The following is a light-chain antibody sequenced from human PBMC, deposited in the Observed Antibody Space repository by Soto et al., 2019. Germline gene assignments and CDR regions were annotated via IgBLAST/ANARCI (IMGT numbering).Light chain of an antibody. J-gene: IGKJ4*01. CDR1: QSVSSSY. V-gene: IGKV3-20*01. CDR2: DAS. CDR3: QQYNSSPST. Sequence: EIVLTQSPGTLSLSPGERATLSCRASQSVSSSYLAWYQQKPGQAPRLLIYDASSRATGIPDRFSGSGSGTDFTLTISRLEPGDFAVYYCQQYNSSPSTFGGGTTVEIK.